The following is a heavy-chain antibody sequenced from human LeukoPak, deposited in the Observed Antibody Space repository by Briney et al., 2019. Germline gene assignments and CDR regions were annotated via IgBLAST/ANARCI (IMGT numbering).Heavy chain of an antibody. CDR1: GFTFSSYW. D-gene: IGHD3-3*01. CDR2: INSDGSST. Sequence: GGSLRLSCAAPGFTFSSYWMHWVRQAPGKGLVWVSRINSDGSSTSYADSVKGRFTISRDNAKNTLYLQMNSLRAEDTAVYYCARDVQYYDFWSGFAAWGQGTLVTVSS. J-gene: IGHJ5*02. V-gene: IGHV3-74*01. CDR3: ARDVQYYDFWSGFAA.